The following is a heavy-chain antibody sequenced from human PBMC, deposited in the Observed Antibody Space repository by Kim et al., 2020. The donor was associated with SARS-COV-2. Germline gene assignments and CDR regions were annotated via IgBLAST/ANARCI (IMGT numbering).Heavy chain of an antibody. CDR1: GYTFSTYD. D-gene: IGHD3-3*01. CDR2: INTDNGNT. V-gene: IGHV1-3*04. CDR3: ARACKSGPTF. J-gene: IGHJ4*02. Sequence: ASVKVSCKASGYTFSTYDIHWMRQAPGQRLEWMGWINTDNGNTKYSQNFQGRVTITRDTSASTTYMELSSLRYEDTAVYYCARACKSGPTFWGQGTLATVSS.